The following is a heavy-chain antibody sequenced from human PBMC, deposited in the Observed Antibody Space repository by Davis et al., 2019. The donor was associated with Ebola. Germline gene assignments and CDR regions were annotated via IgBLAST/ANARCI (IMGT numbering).Heavy chain of an antibody. V-gene: IGHV4-4*02. D-gene: IGHD3-22*01. CDR3: ARNPDSSGYYTDYYYGMDV. Sequence: MPLETLSLTCAVSGGSISSSNWWSWVRQPPGKGLEWIGEIYHSGSTNYNPSLKSRVTISVDKSKNQFSLKLSSVTAADTAVYYCARNPDSSGYYTDYYYGMDVWGKGTTVTVSS. CDR2: IYHSGST. CDR1: GGSISSSNW. J-gene: IGHJ6*04.